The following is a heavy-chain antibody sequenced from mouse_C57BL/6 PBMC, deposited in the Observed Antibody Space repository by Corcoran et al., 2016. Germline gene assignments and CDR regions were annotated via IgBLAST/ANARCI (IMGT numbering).Heavy chain of an antibody. CDR2: INPYNGGT. Sequence: EVQLQQSGPVLVKPGASVKMSCKASGYTFTDYYMNWVKQSHGKSLEWIGVINPYNGGTSYNQKFKGKATLTVDKSSSTAYMELNSLTSEDSAVYYCASGLQGFAYWGQGTLVTVSA. J-gene: IGHJ3*01. CDR3: ASGLQGFAY. V-gene: IGHV1-19*01. D-gene: IGHD2-13*01. CDR1: GYTFTDYY.